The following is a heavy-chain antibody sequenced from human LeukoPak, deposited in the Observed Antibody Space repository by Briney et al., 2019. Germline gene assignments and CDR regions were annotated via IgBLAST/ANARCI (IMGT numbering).Heavy chain of an antibody. CDR1: GFTFSSYA. CDR2: ISGSGGST. J-gene: IGHJ3*02. CDR3: AKGRGYSYGFDAFDI. Sequence: GGSLRLSCAASGFTFSSYAMSWVRQAPGKGLEWVSAISGSGGSTYYADSAKGRFTISRDNSKNTLYLQMNSLRAEDTAVYYCAKGRGYSYGFDAFDIWGQGTMVTVSS. D-gene: IGHD5-18*01. V-gene: IGHV3-23*01.